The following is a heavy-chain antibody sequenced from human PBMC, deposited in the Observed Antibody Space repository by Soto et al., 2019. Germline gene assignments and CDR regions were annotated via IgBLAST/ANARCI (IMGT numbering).Heavy chain of an antibody. Sequence: EVQLVESGGGLVKPGGSLRLSCAASGVTFSSYSMNWVRQAPGKGLEWVSSITSGGAYTYYTDSVKGRFTISRDNAKNSLYLQMNSLRAEDTAVYFCARDRRGYSISSGTGYYYYSGMDVWGQGTTVTVSS. CDR1: GVTFSSYS. CDR2: ITSGGAYT. CDR3: ARDRRGYSISSGTGYYYYSGMDV. V-gene: IGHV3-21*01. D-gene: IGHD6-6*01. J-gene: IGHJ6*02.